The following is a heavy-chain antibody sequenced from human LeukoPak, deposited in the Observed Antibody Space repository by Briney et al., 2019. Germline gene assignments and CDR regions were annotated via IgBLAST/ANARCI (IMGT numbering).Heavy chain of an antibody. J-gene: IGHJ4*02. CDR1: GDSISSADSF. CDR2: IFYRGYT. CDR3: ARGRYFDWPIAGRVYCDS. Sequence: SETLSLTCTVSGDSISSADSFWIWIRQPPGKGLEWIGYIFYRGYTYYNPSLKSRLNISVDTSKIQFSLKLSSVTAADTAVYYCARGRYFDWPIAGRVYCDSWHQGT. V-gene: IGHV4-30-4*01. D-gene: IGHD3-9*01.